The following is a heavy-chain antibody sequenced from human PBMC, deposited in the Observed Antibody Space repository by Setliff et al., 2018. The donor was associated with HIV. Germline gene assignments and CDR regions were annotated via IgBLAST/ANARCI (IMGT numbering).Heavy chain of an antibody. CDR2: ITSGSSTI. CDR1: GFTFNIYA. CDR3: AKNDDILTGFAN. V-gene: IGHV3-48*04. D-gene: IGHD3-9*01. Sequence: GGSLRLSCAASGFTFNIYAMNWVRQVPGKGLEWVSHITSGSSTIYYVDSVKGRFTISRDNAKNSLYLQMNSLRAEDTAIYFCAKNDDILTGFANWGQGTLVTVSS. J-gene: IGHJ4*02.